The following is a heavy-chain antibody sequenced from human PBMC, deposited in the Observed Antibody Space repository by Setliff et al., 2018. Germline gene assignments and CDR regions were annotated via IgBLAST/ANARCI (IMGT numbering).Heavy chain of an antibody. V-gene: IGHV4-30-4*08. CDR1: GDSINSGCVC. Sequence: PAETLSLTCSVSGDSINSGCVCWAWIRQPPGRDLEWVGYICYTGTSTYYNPSLASRLSISLDKSMNQFSLRLNSVTAADTAVYYCARGGSNSGWYGFFDFWGQGAQVTVSS. CDR3: ARGGSNSGWYGFFDF. CDR2: ICYTGTST. D-gene: IGHD6-19*01. J-gene: IGHJ4*02.